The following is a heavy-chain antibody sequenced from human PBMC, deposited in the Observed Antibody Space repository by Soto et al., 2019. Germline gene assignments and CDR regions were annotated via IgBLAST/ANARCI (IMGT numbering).Heavy chain of an antibody. Sequence: QVQVQESGPGLVKPSESLSLTCTVSGGSISSYYWSWIRQPPGKGLEWIGYIYYSGSTNYNPSLKSRVTISVDTSKNQFSLKLSSVTAADTAVYYCARLWGWSGDYWGQGTLVTVSS. D-gene: IGHD3-16*01. CDR2: IYYSGST. CDR1: GGSISSYY. CDR3: ARLWGWSGDY. J-gene: IGHJ4*02. V-gene: IGHV4-59*08.